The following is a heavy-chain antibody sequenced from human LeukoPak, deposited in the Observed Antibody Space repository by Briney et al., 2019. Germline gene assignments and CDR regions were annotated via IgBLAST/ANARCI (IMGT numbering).Heavy chain of an antibody. J-gene: IGHJ4*02. CDR1: GGSISSGGYS. CDR2: IYYSGST. Sequence: SETLSLTCIVSGGSISSGGYSWSWIRQHPGKGLEWIGYIYYSGSTYYNPSLKGRVTISVDTSKNQFSLKLSSVTAADTAMYYCARTGWLPQFDYWGQGTLVTVSS. CDR3: ARTGWLPQFDY. D-gene: IGHD5-12*01. V-gene: IGHV4-31*03.